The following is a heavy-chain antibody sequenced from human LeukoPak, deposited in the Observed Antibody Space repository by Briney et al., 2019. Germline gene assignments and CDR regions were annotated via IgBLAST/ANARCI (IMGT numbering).Heavy chain of an antibody. CDR2: ITWDGGST. Sequence: GGSLRLSCAASGFTFDDYTMHWVRQAPGKGLEWVSLITWDGGSTYYADSVKGRFTISRDNAKNSLYLQMNSLRAEDTAIYCCAREGRIASGWHDFDYWGQGTLVTVSS. D-gene: IGHD6-19*01. V-gene: IGHV3-43*01. J-gene: IGHJ4*02. CDR3: AREGRIASGWHDFDY. CDR1: GFTFDDYT.